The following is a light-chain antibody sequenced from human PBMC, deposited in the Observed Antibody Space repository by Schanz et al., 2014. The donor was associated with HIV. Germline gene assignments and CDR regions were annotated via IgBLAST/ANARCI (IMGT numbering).Light chain of an antibody. CDR1: SSNIGSNA. CDR2: GNS. J-gene: IGLJ3*02. V-gene: IGLV1-44*01. Sequence: QSVLTQPPSASGTPGQRVTISCSGSSSNIGSNAVNWYQQLPGTAPKLLIYGNSNRPSGVPDRFSGSKSGNTASLTISGLQAEDEADYYCSSYTSSSTLVFGGGTKLTVL. CDR3: SSYTSSSTLV.